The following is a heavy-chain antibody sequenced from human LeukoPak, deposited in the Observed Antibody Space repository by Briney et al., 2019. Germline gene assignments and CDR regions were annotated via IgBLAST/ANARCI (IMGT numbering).Heavy chain of an antibody. Sequence: PGGSLRLSCAASGFTVSSNYMTWVRQAPGKGLEWVSRINTDGRSAIYADSVKGRFTISRDNAKNTLYLQMNSLRGEDTAVYYCAREEGYSSGWYGAANYYHHGMDVWGQGTTVIVS. J-gene: IGHJ6*02. CDR1: GFTVSSNY. D-gene: IGHD6-19*01. V-gene: IGHV3-74*01. CDR2: INTDGRSA. CDR3: AREEGYSSGWYGAANYYHHGMDV.